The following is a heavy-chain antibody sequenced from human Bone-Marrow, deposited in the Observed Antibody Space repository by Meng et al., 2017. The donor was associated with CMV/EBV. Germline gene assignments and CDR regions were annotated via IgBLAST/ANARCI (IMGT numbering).Heavy chain of an antibody. CDR2: INSDGSST. Sequence: GESLKISCAASAFTFSSRWMHWVRQAPGKGLVWVSHINSDGSSTNYADSVKGRFTISRDNAKNTMYLQMNSLRAEDTAVYYCARSGGYSSSWYFDYWGQGTLVTVSS. V-gene: IGHV3-74*01. D-gene: IGHD6-13*01. CDR3: ARSGGYSSSWYFDY. CDR1: AFTFSSRW. J-gene: IGHJ4*02.